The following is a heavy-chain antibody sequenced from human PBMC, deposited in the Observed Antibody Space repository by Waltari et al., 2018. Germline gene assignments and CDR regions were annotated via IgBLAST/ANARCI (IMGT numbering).Heavy chain of an antibody. CDR3: AKDGSVAYYYDSSGSTSFDY. V-gene: IGHV4-39*07. Sequence: QLQLQESGPGLVKPSETLSLPCTVSGGSISSSSYYWGWIRQPPGKGLEWIGSIYYSGSTYYNPSIKCRVTISVDTSKNQFSLKLSSVTAADTAVYYCAKDGSVAYYYDSSGSTSFDYWGQGTLVTVSS. D-gene: IGHD3-22*01. J-gene: IGHJ4*02. CDR2: IYYSGST. CDR1: GGSISSSSYY.